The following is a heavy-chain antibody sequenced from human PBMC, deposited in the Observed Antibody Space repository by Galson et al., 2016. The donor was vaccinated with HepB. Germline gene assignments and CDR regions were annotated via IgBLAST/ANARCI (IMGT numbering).Heavy chain of an antibody. V-gene: IGHV3-74*01. CDR3: ASRTTSSGFDF. J-gene: IGHJ4*02. CDR2: INGDGSLI. D-gene: IGHD1-14*01. CDR1: GFNFSSHW. Sequence: SLRLSCAASGFNFSSHWMHWVRQAPGKGLVWVSRINGDGSLIRYADSVKGRFTISRDNGKNALYLQMNSLRPEDTAIYYCASRTTSSGFDFWGQGTLVTVSS.